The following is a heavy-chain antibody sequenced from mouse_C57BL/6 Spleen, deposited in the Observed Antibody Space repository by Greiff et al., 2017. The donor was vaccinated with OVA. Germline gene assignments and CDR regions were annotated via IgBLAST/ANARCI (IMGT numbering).Heavy chain of an antibody. Sequence: EVKVVESGGDLVKPGGSLKLSCAASGFTFSSYGMSWVRRTPDKRLEWVATISSGGSYTYYPDSVKGRFTISRDNAKNTLYLQMSSLKSEDTAMYYCARQDDYDGVYWYFDVWGTGTTVTVSS. D-gene: IGHD2-4*01. V-gene: IGHV5-6*01. J-gene: IGHJ1*03. CDR2: ISSGGSYT. CDR3: ARQDDYDGVYWYFDV. CDR1: GFTFSSYG.